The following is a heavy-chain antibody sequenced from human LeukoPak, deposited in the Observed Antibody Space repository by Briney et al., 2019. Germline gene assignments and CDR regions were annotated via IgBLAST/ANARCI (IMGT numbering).Heavy chain of an antibody. CDR1: GFTFTSSA. CDR3: AASYDSSGYAFDI. D-gene: IGHD3-22*01. Sequence: SVKVSCKASGFTFTSSAMQWVRQARGQRLEWIGWIVVGSGNTNYAQKFQERVTITRDMSTSTAYMELSSLRSEDTAVYYCAASYDSSGYAFDIWGQGTMVTVSS. J-gene: IGHJ3*02. CDR2: IVVGSGNT. V-gene: IGHV1-58*02.